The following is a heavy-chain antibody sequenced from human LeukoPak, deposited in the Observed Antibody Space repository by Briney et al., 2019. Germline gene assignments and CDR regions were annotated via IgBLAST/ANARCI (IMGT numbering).Heavy chain of an antibody. J-gene: IGHJ4*02. V-gene: IGHV3-11*04. D-gene: IGHD5-24*01. CDR3: ARRSRDGYRYSDY. Sequence: PGGSLRLSCAASGFTFSDYYMSWIRQAPGKGLEWVSYISSSGSTIYYADSVKGRFTISRDNAKNSLYLQMNSLRAEDTAVYYCARRSRDGYRYSDYWGQGTLVTVSS. CDR2: ISSSGSTI. CDR1: GFTFSDYY.